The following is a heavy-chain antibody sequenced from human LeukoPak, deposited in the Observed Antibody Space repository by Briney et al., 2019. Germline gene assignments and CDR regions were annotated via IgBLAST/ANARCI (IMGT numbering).Heavy chain of an antibody. D-gene: IGHD2-8*01. Sequence: GGSLRLSCAAPGFTFDDYAMHWVRQAPGKGLEWVSGISWNSGSIGYADSVKGRFTISRDNAKNSLYLQMNSLRAEDTALYYCAKDLSGSHDGVFDYWGQGTLVTVSS. CDR2: ISWNSGSI. V-gene: IGHV3-9*01. CDR3: AKDLSGSHDGVFDY. CDR1: GFTFDDYA. J-gene: IGHJ4*02.